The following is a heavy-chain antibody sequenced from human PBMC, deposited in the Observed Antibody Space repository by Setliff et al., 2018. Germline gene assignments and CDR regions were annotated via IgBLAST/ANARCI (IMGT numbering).Heavy chain of an antibody. V-gene: IGHV3-48*01. CDR1: GFTFSSYS. Sequence: GGSLRLSCAASGFTFSSYSMNWVRQAPGKGLEWVSYISGSGSTIYYADSVKGRFTISRDNAKTSLYLQMNSLRADDTAIYYCAKCVSPPSFPLYSYRYFLAWGKGTSVTVSS. J-gene: IGHJ6*04. CDR3: AKCVSPPSFPLYSYRYFLA. CDR2: ISGSGSTI. D-gene: IGHD2-15*01.